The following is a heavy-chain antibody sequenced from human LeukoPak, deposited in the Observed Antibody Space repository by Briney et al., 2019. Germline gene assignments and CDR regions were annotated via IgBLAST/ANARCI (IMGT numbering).Heavy chain of an antibody. CDR3: ARHSSSGWYYFDY. CDR2: IYYSGTT. Sequence: PSETLSLTCTVSGGSISSYYWSWIRQPPGKGLEWIGYIYYSGTTNYNPSLKSAVTISVDTSKNQFSLKVSSVTAADTAVYYCARHSSSGWYYFDYWGQGTLVTVSS. CDR1: GGSISSYY. D-gene: IGHD6-19*01. J-gene: IGHJ4*02. V-gene: IGHV4-59*08.